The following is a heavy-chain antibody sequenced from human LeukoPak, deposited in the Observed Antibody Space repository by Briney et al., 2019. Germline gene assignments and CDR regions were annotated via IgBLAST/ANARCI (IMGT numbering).Heavy chain of an antibody. CDR2: ISGDSRTI. CDR3: ARDRHSSVDY. CDR1: GFTFNTYG. Sequence: GGSLRLSCAASGFTFNTYGMIWVRQAPGKGLEWLSYISGDSRTIYYPDSVKGRFTISRDNAKNSLYLQLISLRAEDTAVYYCARDRHSSVDYWGQGALVTVSS. D-gene: IGHD3-22*01. V-gene: IGHV3-48*01. J-gene: IGHJ4*02.